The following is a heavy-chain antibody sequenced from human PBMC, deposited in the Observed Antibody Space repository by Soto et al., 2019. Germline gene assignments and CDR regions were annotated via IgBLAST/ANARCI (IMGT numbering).Heavy chain of an antibody. CDR3: AHSGLVSITSFGVVSAWFAP. V-gene: IGHV2-5*01. J-gene: IGHJ5*02. D-gene: IGHD3-3*01. CDR2: IYWNDDK. Sequence: VGWIRQPPGKALEWLALIYWNDDKRYSPSLKSRLTITKDTSKNQVVLTMTNMAPVDTATYYCAHSGLVSITSFGVVSAWFAPWGKGSLVIGTS.